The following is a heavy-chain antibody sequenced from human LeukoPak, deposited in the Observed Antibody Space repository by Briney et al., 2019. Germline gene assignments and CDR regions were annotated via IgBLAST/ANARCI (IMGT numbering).Heavy chain of an antibody. CDR3: ARTVATIPPEPFDY. J-gene: IGHJ4*02. CDR1: GGSISSYY. CDR2: IYYSGST. V-gene: IGHV4-59*01. Sequence: SETLSLTCTVSGGSISSYYWSWIRQPPGKGLEWIGYIYYSGSTNYNPPLKSRVTISVDTSKNQFSLKLSSVTAADTAVYYCARTVATIPPEPFDYWGQGTLVTVSS. D-gene: IGHD5-24*01.